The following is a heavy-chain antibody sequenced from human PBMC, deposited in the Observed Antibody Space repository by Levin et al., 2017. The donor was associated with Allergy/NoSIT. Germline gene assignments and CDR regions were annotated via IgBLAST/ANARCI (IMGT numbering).Heavy chain of an antibody. D-gene: IGHD4-23*01. CDR1: GYTFTSYY. Sequence: ASVKVSCKASGYTFTSYYMHWVRQAPGQGLEWMGIINPSGGSTSYAQKFQGRVTMTRDTSTSTVYMELSSLRSEDTAVYYCATEATFEYGGNSSLYYGWFDPWGQGTLVTVSS. CDR2: INPSGGST. V-gene: IGHV1-46*01. CDR3: ATEATFEYGGNSSLYYGWFDP. J-gene: IGHJ5*02.